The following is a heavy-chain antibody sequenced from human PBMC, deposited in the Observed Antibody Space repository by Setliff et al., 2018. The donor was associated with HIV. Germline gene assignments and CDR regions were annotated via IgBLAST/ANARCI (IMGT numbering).Heavy chain of an antibody. V-gene: IGHV1-18*01. CDR3: ARRFFDSSAFYSYYFDY. J-gene: IGHJ4*02. CDR1: GYTFTSYG. Sequence: ASVKVSCKASGYTFTSYGISWVRQAPGQRLEWMGWISAYDGNTNYAQKFQGRVTMTRDTSTSTVYMELSSLRFEDTAVYYCARRFFDSSAFYSYYFDYWGQGTLVTVSS. D-gene: IGHD3-22*01. CDR2: ISAYDGNT.